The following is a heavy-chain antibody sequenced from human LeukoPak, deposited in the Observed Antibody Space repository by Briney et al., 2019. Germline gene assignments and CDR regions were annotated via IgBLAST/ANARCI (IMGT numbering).Heavy chain of an antibody. CDR1: GFSFSDYY. V-gene: IGHV3-11*04. D-gene: IGHD2-21*01. CDR2: ISSSSSAK. J-gene: IGHJ4*02. Sequence: PGGSLRLSCAASGFSFSDYYMSWIRQAPGKGPEWVAFISSSSSAKYHADSVKGRFTISRDNAKNSLYLEMNSLRAEDTGVYYCAREFGELLIDYWGQGTLVTVSS. CDR3: AREFGELLIDY.